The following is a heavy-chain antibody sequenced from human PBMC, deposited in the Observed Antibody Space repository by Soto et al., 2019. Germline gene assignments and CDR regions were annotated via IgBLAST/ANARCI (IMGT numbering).Heavy chain of an antibody. Sequence: ASVKVSCKASGYTFTDYYMHWVRQAPGQGLEWMGWINPNSGGTNYAQKFQGRVTMTRDTSISTAYMELSRLRSDDTAVYYCARKLELRGSYYYYYDMDVWGQGTTATVS. CDR3: ARKLELRGSYYYYYDMDV. J-gene: IGHJ6*02. D-gene: IGHD1-7*01. CDR1: GYTFTDYY. V-gene: IGHV1-2*02. CDR2: INPNSGGT.